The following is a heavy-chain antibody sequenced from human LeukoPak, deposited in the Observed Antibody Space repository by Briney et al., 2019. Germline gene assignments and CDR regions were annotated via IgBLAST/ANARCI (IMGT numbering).Heavy chain of an antibody. Sequence: PGGSLRLSCAASGFTFSSYGMHWVRQAPGKGLEWVAFIRYGGSNKYYADSVKGRFTISRDNSKNTLYLQMNSLRAEDTAVYYCAKDMNIVATTQYYFDYWGQGTLVTVSS. D-gene: IGHD5-12*01. CDR1: GFTFSSYG. J-gene: IGHJ4*02. V-gene: IGHV3-30*02. CDR2: IRYGGSNK. CDR3: AKDMNIVATTQYYFDY.